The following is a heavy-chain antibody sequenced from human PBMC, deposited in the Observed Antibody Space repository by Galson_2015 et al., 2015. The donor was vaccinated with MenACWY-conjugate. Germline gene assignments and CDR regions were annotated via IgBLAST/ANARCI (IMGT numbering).Heavy chain of an antibody. V-gene: IGHV3-74*01. CDR1: GFTFSNYW. D-gene: IGHD1-26*01. CDR2: IDNDGNRI. CDR3: SRGGEAKLIIVGGISDI. J-gene: IGHJ3*02. Sequence: SLRLSCAASGFTFSNYWMHWVRQGPGKGLEWLSRIDNDGNRITHADSVKGRFTISRDNAKNTLYLQINSVRADDTAVYYCSRGGEAKLIIVGGISDIWGQGTTVTVSS.